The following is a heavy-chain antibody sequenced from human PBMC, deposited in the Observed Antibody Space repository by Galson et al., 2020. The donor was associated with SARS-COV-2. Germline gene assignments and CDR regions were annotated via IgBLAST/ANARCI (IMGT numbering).Heavy chain of an antibody. V-gene: IGHV3-33*01. CDR3: ARDRYGSGSYDFEGGMDV. CDR1: GFTFSSYG. J-gene: IGHJ6*02. CDR2: IWYDGSNK. Sequence: GGSLRLSCAASGFTFSSYGMHWVRQAPGKGLEWVAVIWYDGSNKYYADSVKGRFTISRDNSKNTLYLQMNSLRAEDTAVYYCARDRYGSGSYDFEGGMDVWGQGTTVTVSS. D-gene: IGHD3-10*01.